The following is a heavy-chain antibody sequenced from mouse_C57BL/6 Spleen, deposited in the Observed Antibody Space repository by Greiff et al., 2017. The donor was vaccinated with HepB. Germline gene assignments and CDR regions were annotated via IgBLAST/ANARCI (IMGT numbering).Heavy chain of an antibody. V-gene: IGHV1-26*01. CDR1: GYTFTDYY. CDR3: ACYGSSYWYFDV. D-gene: IGHD1-1*01. J-gene: IGHJ1*03. Sequence: VQLQQSGPELVKPGASVKISCKASGYTFTDYYMNWVKQSHGKSLEWIGDINPNNGGTSYNQKFKGKATLTVDKSSSTAYMELRSLTSEDSAVYYCACYGSSYWYFDVWGTGTTVTVSS. CDR2: INPNNGGT.